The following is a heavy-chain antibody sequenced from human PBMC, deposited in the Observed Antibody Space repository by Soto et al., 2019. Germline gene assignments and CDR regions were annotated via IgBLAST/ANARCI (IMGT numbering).Heavy chain of an antibody. D-gene: IGHD6-13*01. V-gene: IGHV1-8*01. CDR1: GYTFTSYD. CDR2: MNPNSGNT. Sequence: QVQLVQSGAEVKKPGASVKVSCKASGYTFTSYDINWVRQATGQGLEWMGWMNPNSGNTGYAQKFQGRVTMTRNTSISTAYMELSSLRSEDTAVYYCAGVKRRAAAGYWYFDLWGRGTLVTVSS. J-gene: IGHJ2*01. CDR3: AGVKRRAAAGYWYFDL.